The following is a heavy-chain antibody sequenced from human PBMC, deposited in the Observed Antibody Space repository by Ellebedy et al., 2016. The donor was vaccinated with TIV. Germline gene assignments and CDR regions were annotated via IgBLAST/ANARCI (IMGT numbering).Heavy chain of an antibody. V-gene: IGHV3-72*01. J-gene: IGHJ3*02. D-gene: IGHD3-16*02. CDR3: TRTYVWGSYRNAFDI. CDR2: IRNKANSYNT. CDR1: GFTFSDHY. Sequence: GESLKISXAASGFTFSDHYMDWVRQAPGKGLEWVGRIRNKANSYNTEYAASVKGRVTISRDDSKNSLYLQMNSLKTEDTAVYYCTRTYVWGSYRNAFDIWGQGTRVTVSS.